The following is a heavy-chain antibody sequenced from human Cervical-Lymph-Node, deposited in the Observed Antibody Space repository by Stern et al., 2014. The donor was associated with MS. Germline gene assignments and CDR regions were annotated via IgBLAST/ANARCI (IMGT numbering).Heavy chain of an antibody. CDR2: IYPYDSDT. J-gene: IGHJ4*02. CDR1: GYSFTIYY. Sequence: VQLVQSGAEVKKPGESLKISCKLSGYSFTIYYIAWVRQMPGKGLEWMGGIYPYDSDTTYSPSFQGQVTISADKSITTACLQWSSLRASDTAMYYCARHVQGFDYWGQGTLVTVSS. CDR3: ARHVQGFDY. V-gene: IGHV5-51*01.